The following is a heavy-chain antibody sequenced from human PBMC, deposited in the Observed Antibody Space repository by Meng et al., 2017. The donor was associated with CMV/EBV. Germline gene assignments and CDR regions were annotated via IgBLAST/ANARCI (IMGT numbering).Heavy chain of an antibody. V-gene: IGHV1-2*02. CDR1: GYTFTGYY. D-gene: IGHD6-13*01. Sequence: ASVKVSCKASGYTFTGYYMQWVRQAPGQGLEWMGWINPNSGGTNYAQKFQGRVTMTRDTSISTAYMELSRLRSDDTAVYYCARSPTNQEDSSSWYSLIQDWFDPWGQGTLVTVSS. J-gene: IGHJ5*02. CDR3: ARSPTNQEDSSSWYSLIQDWFDP. CDR2: INPNSGGT.